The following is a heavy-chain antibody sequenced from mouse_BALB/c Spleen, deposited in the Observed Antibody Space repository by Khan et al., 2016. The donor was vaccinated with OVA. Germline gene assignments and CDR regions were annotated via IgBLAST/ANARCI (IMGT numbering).Heavy chain of an antibody. CDR3: ARIKKIEATYSEY. V-gene: IGHV1S81*02. CDR1: GYTFTSYW. Sequence: QVQLKQSGAELVKAGASVKMSCKASGYTFTSYWMHWVKQRLGQGLEWFAETNPTNGRTYYNEKFKSKATLTVDKSSSTAYMLLSGPTFEDSAVYYCARIKKIEATYSEYWGQGTTLTVSS. D-gene: IGHD1-1*01. CDR2: TNPTNGRT. J-gene: IGHJ2*01.